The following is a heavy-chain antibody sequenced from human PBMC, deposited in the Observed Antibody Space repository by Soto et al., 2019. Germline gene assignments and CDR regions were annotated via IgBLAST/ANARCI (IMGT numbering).Heavy chain of an antibody. D-gene: IGHD3-22*01. J-gene: IGHJ4*02. CDR3: ARDRYYYASSGYFTRAY. Sequence: GGSLRLSCAASGFTFSSYWMHWVRQAPGKGLVWVSRINSDGSSTSYADSVKGRFTISRDNAKNTLYVQMNSLRAEDTAVYYCARDRYYYASSGYFTRAYWGQGTLVTVSS. CDR2: INSDGSST. CDR1: GFTFSSYW. V-gene: IGHV3-74*01.